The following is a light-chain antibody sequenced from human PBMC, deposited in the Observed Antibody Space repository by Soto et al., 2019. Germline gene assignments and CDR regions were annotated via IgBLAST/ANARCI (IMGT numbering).Light chain of an antibody. CDR2: GAS. CDR3: QQRSNWPSLT. J-gene: IGKJ4*01. CDR1: QSVTKNN. V-gene: IGKV3-11*01. Sequence: EIVLTQSPGTLSLSPGERATLSCRASQSVTKNNLNWYQQKPGQAPRLLIYGASTRATDTPVRFRGSGSGTDFTLTISSLEPEDFAIYYCQQRSNWPSLTFGGGTKVDIK.